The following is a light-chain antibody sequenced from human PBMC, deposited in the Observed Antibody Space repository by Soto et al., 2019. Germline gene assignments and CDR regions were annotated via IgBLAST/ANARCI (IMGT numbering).Light chain of an antibody. V-gene: IGKV1-5*01. Sequence: DIQMTQSPSTLSASVGDRVTITCRASQSISSWLAWYQQKPGKAPKLLIYDASSLESGVPSRFSGSGSGTEFTLSISSLQPDDFATYYCQQYTSYPTFGQGNKVEIK. CDR1: QSISSW. CDR3: QQYTSYPT. J-gene: IGKJ1*01. CDR2: DAS.